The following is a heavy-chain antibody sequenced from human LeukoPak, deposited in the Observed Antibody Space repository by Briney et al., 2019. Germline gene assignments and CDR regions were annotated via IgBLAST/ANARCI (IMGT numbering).Heavy chain of an antibody. CDR2: IWYDGSNN. CDR3: ARDISSHYFDN. Sequence: GRSLRLSCAASGFTFRSYGMHWVRQAPGKGLEWVAVIWYDGSNNFHADSVKGRFTISRDNSKNTLYLQMNSLRADDTAVYYCARDISSHYFDNSGQGTLVTVSS. V-gene: IGHV3-33*01. CDR1: GFTFRSYG. J-gene: IGHJ4*02.